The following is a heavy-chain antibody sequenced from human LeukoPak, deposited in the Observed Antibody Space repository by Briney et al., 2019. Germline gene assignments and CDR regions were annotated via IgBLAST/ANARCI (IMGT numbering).Heavy chain of an antibody. V-gene: IGHV3-43*02. CDR1: GFTFDDHP. Sequence: PGGSLRLSCGASGFTFDDHPMHWVRQVPGQGLEWVSFISEDGSTTSYADSVKGRFTISRDNSKNSLYLQMNSLRTEDTALYYCAKKSGAPANFDYWGQGALVTVSS. CDR3: AKKSGAPANFDY. J-gene: IGHJ4*02. D-gene: IGHD6-13*01. CDR2: ISEDGSTT.